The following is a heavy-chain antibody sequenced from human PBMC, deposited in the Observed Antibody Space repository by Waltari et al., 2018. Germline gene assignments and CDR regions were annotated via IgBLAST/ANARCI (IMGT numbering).Heavy chain of an antibody. CDR3: ARDMRYCSSTSCSYYYYGMDV. CDR1: GYTFTGSY. V-gene: IGHV1-2*06. Sequence: QVQLVQSGAEVKKPGASVKVSGKAAGYTFTGSYMHWVRQAPGQGLEWMGRINPNSGGTNYAQKFQGRVTMTRDTSISTAYMELSRLRSDDTAVYYCARDMRYCSSTSCSYYYYGMDVWGQGTTVTVSS. J-gene: IGHJ6*02. CDR2: INPNSGGT. D-gene: IGHD2-2*01.